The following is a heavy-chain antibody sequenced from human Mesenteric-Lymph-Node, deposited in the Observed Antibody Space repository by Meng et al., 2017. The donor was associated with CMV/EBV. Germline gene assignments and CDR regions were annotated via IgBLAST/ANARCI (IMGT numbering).Heavy chain of an antibody. D-gene: IGHD1-7*01. Sequence: GGSLRLSCKASGYNFPNYWIGWLRQMPGKGLEWMGIIYPGDSDTRYSPSFQGQVTISADKSISTAYQQWSSLKASDTAMYYCARHGLELLRLDRERKGWPPRSNTKYGMDVWGQGTTVTVSS. CDR3: ARHGLELLRLDRERKGWPPRSNTKYGMDV. J-gene: IGHJ6*02. V-gene: IGHV5-51*01. CDR2: IYPGDSDT. CDR1: GYNFPNYW.